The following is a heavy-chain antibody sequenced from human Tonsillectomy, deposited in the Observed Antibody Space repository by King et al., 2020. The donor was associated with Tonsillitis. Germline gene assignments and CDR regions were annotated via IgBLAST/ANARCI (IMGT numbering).Heavy chain of an antibody. CDR1: GFTFSSYA. V-gene: IGHV3-23*04. J-gene: IGHJ4*02. Sequence: VQLVESGGGLVQPGGSLRLSCTASGFTFSSYAMTWVRQAPGKGLEWVSAISASSGSTYYAASVKGRFTISRDNSKSTLFLQMDTLRAEDTAIYYCAKDHEEVPSTMAGNWGQGTLVTVSS. CDR3: AKDHEEVPSTMAGN. D-gene: IGHD3-10*01. CDR2: ISASSGST.